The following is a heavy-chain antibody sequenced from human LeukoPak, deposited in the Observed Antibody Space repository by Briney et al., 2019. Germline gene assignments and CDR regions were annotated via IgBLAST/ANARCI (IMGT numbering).Heavy chain of an antibody. J-gene: IGHJ4*02. CDR3: TRATGGLSVY. V-gene: IGHV1-18*04. Sequence: ASVKVSCKTSGYIFTNYDINWVRQAPGQGLEWMGWISPYNGDTKYAQKFQDRVTMSTDTSTSTTYMELRSLRSDDTAVYYCTRATGGLSVYWGQGTLVTVSS. D-gene: IGHD1-1*01. CDR1: GYIFTNYD. CDR2: ISPYNGDT.